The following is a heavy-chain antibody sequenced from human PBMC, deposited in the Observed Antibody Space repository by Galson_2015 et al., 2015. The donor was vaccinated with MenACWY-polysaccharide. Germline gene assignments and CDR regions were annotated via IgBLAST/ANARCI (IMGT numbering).Heavy chain of an antibody. D-gene: IGHD5-24*01. Sequence: SLRLSCAASGFTFSSYAMSWVHQAPGKGLEWVSAISGSGGSTYYADSVKGRFTISRDNSKNTLYLQMNSLRAEDTAVYYCAKDRRRWLQSGGDFDYWGQGTLVTVSS. V-gene: IGHV3-23*01. CDR3: AKDRRRWLQSGGDFDY. J-gene: IGHJ4*02. CDR2: ISGSGGST. CDR1: GFTFSSYA.